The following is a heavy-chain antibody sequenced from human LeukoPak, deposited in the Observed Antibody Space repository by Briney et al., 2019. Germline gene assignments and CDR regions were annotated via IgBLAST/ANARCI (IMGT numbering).Heavy chain of an antibody. Sequence: SEILSLTCTVSGGSISSYYWSWIRQPPGKGLEWIGEINHSGSTNYNPSLKSRVTISVDTSKNQFSLKLSSVTAADTAVYYCARRYYDFWSGYYRPFDYWGQGTLVTVSS. D-gene: IGHD3-3*01. V-gene: IGHV4-34*01. J-gene: IGHJ4*02. CDR3: ARRYYDFWSGYYRPFDY. CDR1: GGSISSYY. CDR2: INHSGST.